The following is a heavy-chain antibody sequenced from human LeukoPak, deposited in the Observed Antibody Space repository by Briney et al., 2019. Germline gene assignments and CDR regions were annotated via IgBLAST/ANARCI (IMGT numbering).Heavy chain of an antibody. J-gene: IGHJ4*02. CDR2: IYYSGTT. V-gene: IGHV4-39*07. D-gene: IGHD3-3*01. Sequence: SETLSLTCTVSGGSISSSSYYWGWIRQPPGKGLECIGSIYYSGTTYYNPSLKSRVTISVDTSRNQFSLKLSSVTAADTAVYYCARARWGASGYCDYWGQGTLVTVSS. CDR3: ARARWGASGYCDY. CDR1: GGSISSSSYY.